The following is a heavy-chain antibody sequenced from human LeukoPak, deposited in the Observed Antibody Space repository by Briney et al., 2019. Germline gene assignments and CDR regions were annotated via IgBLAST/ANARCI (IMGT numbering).Heavy chain of an antibody. J-gene: IGHJ5*02. CDR2: INPNSGGT. D-gene: IGHD3-16*01. Sequence: GASVKVSCKASGYTFTVYYMHWVRQAPGQGLEGMGWINPNSGGTNYAQKFQGRGTMTRDTSISTAYMELSRLRSDDTAVYYCARVCLGRFDPWGQGTLVTVSS. CDR1: GYTFTVYY. CDR3: ARVCLGRFDP. V-gene: IGHV1-2*02.